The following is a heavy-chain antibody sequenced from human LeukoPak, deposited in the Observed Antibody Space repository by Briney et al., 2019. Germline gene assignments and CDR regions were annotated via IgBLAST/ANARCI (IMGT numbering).Heavy chain of an antibody. Sequence: GGSLRLSCAASGFTFSRYWMSWVRQAPRKGLEWVANIKQDGSEKYYVDSVKGRFTISRDNAKNSLYLQMNSLRAEDTAVYYCARDKGDYDTSGTLFVFGGQGTLVTVSS. D-gene: IGHD3-22*01. V-gene: IGHV3-7*03. CDR1: GFTFSRYW. J-gene: IGHJ4*01. CDR3: ARDKGDYDTSGTLFVF. CDR2: IKQDGSEK.